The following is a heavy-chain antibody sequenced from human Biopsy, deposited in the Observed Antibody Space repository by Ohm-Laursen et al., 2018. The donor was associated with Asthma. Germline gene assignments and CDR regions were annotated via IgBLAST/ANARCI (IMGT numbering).Heavy chain of an antibody. CDR1: SGSISSRNW. J-gene: IGHJ6*02. CDR3: VRGSSSWHHGPFHYYYGLDV. V-gene: IGHV4-39*01. CDR2: IYYSGTT. D-gene: IGHD6-13*01. Sequence: TLSLTCGVSSGSISSRNWWTWVRQPPGMGLEWIGSIYYSGTTYYNPSLESRVTVSADTSKNQFSLKLTSVTAADTAVYYCVRGSSSWHHGPFHYYYGLDVWGQGTTATVSS.